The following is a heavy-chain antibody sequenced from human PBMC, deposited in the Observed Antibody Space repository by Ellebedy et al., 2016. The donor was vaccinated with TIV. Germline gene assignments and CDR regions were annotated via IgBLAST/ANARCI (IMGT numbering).Heavy chain of an antibody. CDR1: GFTFSSYE. CDR2: ISGRSRTI. D-gene: IGHD2-15*01. V-gene: IGHV3-48*03. Sequence: PGGSLRLSCAASGFTFSSYEMAWVRQAPGKGLEWVSYISGRSRTIYYADSLKGRFAISRDNAKNSLYLQMNSLRAEDTAVYYCAKETSFGFCSGGSCQGWDYWGRGTRVTASS. J-gene: IGHJ4*02. CDR3: AKETSFGFCSGGSCQGWDY.